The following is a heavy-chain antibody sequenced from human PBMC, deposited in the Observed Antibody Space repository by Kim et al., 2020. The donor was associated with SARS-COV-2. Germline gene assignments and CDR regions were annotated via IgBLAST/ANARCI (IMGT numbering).Heavy chain of an antibody. J-gene: IGHJ4*02. V-gene: IGHV5-51*01. CDR1: GYSFTSYW. Sequence: GESLKISCNGSGYSFTSYWIGWVRQMPGKGLEWMGIIYPGDSDTRYSPSFQGQVTISADKSISTAYLQWSSLKASDTAMYYCARLDPMVRGVTYYFDYWGQGTLVTVSS. CDR2: IYPGDSDT. D-gene: IGHD3-10*01. CDR3: ARLDPMVRGVTYYFDY.